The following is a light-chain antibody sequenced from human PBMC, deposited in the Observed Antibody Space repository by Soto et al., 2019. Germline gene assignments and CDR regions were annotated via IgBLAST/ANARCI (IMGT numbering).Light chain of an antibody. CDR3: AAWDDSLNGWV. Sequence: QSVLTQPPSASGTPGQRVTSSCSGSSSNIGSNTVNWYQQLPGTAPKLLIYSNNQRSSGVPDRFSGSKSGTSASLAISGLQSEDEADYYCAAWDDSLNGWVFGGGTKLTVL. J-gene: IGLJ3*02. V-gene: IGLV1-44*01. CDR1: SSNIGSNT. CDR2: SNN.